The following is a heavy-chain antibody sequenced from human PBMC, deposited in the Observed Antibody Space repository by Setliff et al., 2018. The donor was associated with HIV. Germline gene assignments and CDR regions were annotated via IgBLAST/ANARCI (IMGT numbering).Heavy chain of an antibody. J-gene: IGHJ4*02. V-gene: IGHV4-39*01. Sequence: SETLSLTCIVSGDSISSSSYYWGWVRQPPGKGLGFIGIIHYTGTTYYSPSLRGRATISVDTSKNQFSLRLNSVTAADTAGYYCARRRGDFNPYFDSWGQGNLVTVSS. CDR1: GDSISSSSYY. D-gene: IGHD3-16*01. CDR3: ARRRGDFNPYFDS. CDR2: IHYTGTT.